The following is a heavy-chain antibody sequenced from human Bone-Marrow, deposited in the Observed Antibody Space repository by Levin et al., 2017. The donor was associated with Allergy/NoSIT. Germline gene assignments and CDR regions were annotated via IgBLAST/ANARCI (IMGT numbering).Heavy chain of an antibody. Sequence: GESLKISCAVSGFSFSSYWMTWVRQAPGKGLEWVANIKQDGSATYYVDSVKGRFTISRDNAKKSLYLHMNSLRAEDTAVYFCARDCGTASCYERWDRGYYYGMDVWGQGTTVTVSS. V-gene: IGHV3-7*01. CDR3: ARDCGTASCYERWDRGYYYGMDV. CDR2: IKQDGSAT. CDR1: GFSFSSYW. D-gene: IGHD2-2*01. J-gene: IGHJ6*02.